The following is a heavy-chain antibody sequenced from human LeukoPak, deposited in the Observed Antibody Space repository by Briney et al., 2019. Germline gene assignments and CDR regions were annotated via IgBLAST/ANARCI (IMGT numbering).Heavy chain of an antibody. D-gene: IGHD2-15*01. V-gene: IGHV3-64*01. CDR1: GFTFSSNA. Sequence: GGSLRLSCAASGFTFSSNAMHWVRQAPGKGLEYVSAISSNGGSTYYANSVKGRFTISRDNSKNTLYLQMGSLRAEDMAVYYCARAPSVVVAATDYFDYWGPGTLVTVSS. J-gene: IGHJ4*02. CDR3: ARAPSVVVAATDYFDY. CDR2: ISSNGGST.